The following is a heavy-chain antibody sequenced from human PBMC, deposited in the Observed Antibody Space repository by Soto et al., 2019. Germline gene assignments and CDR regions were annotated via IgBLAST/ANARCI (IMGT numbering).Heavy chain of an antibody. CDR2: ISAYNGNT. D-gene: IGHD5-12*01. CDR1: GYSCTSYG. Sequence: QVQLVQCGVEVKKPGASVKVSCKASGYSCTSYGISWVRQAPGQGLEWMGWISAYNGNTNYAQKFQGRVTMTTDTSTSTAYMELRSLRSDDTAVYYCARDSGYGLLFDYWGQGTLVTVSS. CDR3: ARDSGYGLLFDY. V-gene: IGHV1-18*01. J-gene: IGHJ4*02.